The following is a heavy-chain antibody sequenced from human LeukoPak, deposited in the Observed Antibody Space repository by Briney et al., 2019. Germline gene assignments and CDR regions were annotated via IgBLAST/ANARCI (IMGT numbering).Heavy chain of an antibody. CDR2: ISAYNDNT. J-gene: IGHJ4*02. CDR3: ARDQPGDTLSEY. Sequence: APLKGSCNTPRYTFTSYGISWVRQAPGQGLEWMGWISAYNDNTNYVQKFQGRVTMTTDTSTTTAYMELRSLSPDDTAVYYCARDQPGDTLSEYWGQGTLVTVSS. D-gene: IGHD2-21*02. V-gene: IGHV1-18*01. CDR1: RYTFTSYG.